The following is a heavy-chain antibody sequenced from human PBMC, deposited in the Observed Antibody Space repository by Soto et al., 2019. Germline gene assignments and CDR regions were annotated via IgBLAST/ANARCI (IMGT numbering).Heavy chain of an antibody. V-gene: IGHV3-11*01. D-gene: IGHD1-26*01. CDR2: ISSSGSSI. CDR1: GFTFGDYY. J-gene: IGHJ4*02. Sequence: QVQLVESGGGLVRPGGSLRLSCSAAGFTFGDYYMSWIRQAPGKGLGWVSYISSSGSSIYYADSVKGRFTTSRDNAENSLYVQMNRLRAEDTAVYYCARGSGSPFDYWGQGTLVTVSS. CDR3: ARGSGSPFDY.